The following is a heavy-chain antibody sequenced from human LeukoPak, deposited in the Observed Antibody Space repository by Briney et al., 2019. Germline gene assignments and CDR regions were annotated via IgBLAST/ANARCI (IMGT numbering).Heavy chain of an antibody. V-gene: IGHV4-34*01. Sequence: SETLSLTCAVYGGSFSGYYWSWIRQPPGKGLEWIGEVNHSGSTNYNPSLKSRVTISVDKSKNQFSLKLSSVTAADTAVYYCARDSGYDFGFDYWGQGTPVTVSS. D-gene: IGHD5-12*01. CDR3: ARDSGYDFGFDY. CDR1: GGSFSGYY. J-gene: IGHJ4*02. CDR2: VNHSGST.